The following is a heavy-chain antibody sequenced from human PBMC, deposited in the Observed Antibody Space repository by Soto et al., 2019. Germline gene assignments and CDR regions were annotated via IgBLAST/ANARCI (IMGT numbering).Heavy chain of an antibody. V-gene: IGHV1-2*04. CDR3: ARDIRFKIFGVVPQTRYGMDV. Sequence: ASVNVSFKASGYTFTGYYMHWVRQAPGQGLELMGWINPNSGGTNYAQKFQGWVTMTRDTSISTAYMELSRLRSDDTAVYYCARDIRFKIFGVVPQTRYGMDVWRQWTTVTVS. J-gene: IGHJ6*02. CDR2: INPNSGGT. CDR1: GYTFTGYY. D-gene: IGHD3-3*01.